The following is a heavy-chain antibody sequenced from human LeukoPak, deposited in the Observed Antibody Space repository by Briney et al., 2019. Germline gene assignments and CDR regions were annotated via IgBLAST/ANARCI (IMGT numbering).Heavy chain of an antibody. CDR1: GYTLTELS. V-gene: IGHV1-24*01. D-gene: IGHD2-15*01. CDR2: FDPEDGET. Sequence: ASVNVSFKVSGYTLTELSMHWVRQAPGKGLEWMGGFDPEDGETIYAQKFQGRVTMTEDTSTDTAYMELSSLRSEDTAVYYCATVRHRYCSGGSCYPFSNWFDPWGQGTLVTVSS. CDR3: ATVRHRYCSGGSCYPFSNWFDP. J-gene: IGHJ5*02.